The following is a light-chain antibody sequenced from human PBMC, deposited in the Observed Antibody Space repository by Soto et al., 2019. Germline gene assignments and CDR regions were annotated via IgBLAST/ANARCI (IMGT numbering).Light chain of an antibody. V-gene: IGLV1-40*01. Sequence: QSVLTQPPSVSGAPGQRVTISCTGSSSNIGAAYDVHWYQKLPGTAPKLLIYGNSNRPSGVPDRFSGSKSGTSASLAITGLRAEDEADYYCQSYDISLSGWVFGGGTKLTVL. CDR1: SSNIGAAYD. CDR2: GNS. CDR3: QSYDISLSGWV. J-gene: IGLJ3*02.